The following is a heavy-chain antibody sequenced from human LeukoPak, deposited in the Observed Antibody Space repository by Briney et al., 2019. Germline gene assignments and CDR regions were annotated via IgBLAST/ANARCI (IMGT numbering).Heavy chain of an antibody. V-gene: IGHV4-34*01. CDR2: INHSGST. CDR1: GGSSSGYY. D-gene: IGHD2-2*01. Sequence: SETLSLTCAVYGGSSSGYYWSWIRQPPGKGLEWIGEINHSGSTNYNPSLKSRVTISVDTSKNQFSLKLSSVTAADTAVYYCARVPLRGPAVRNYWGQGTLVTVSS. J-gene: IGHJ4*02. CDR3: ARVPLRGPAVRNY.